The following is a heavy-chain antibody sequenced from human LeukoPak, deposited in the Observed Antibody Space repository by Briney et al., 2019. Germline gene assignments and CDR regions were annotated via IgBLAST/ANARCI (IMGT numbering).Heavy chain of an antibody. CDR1: GGSISSSSYY. J-gene: IGHJ6*03. CDR3: ARGYCSGGSCYSYYYYNYMDV. CDR2: IHYSGST. V-gene: IGHV4-39*07. D-gene: IGHD2-15*01. Sequence: SETLSLTCTVSGGSISSSSYYWGWIRQPPGKGLESLGSIHYSGSTNYNPSLKSRVTISVDTSKSEFSLKLSSVTAADTAVYYCARGYCSGGSCYSYYYYNYMDVWGKGTTVTVSS.